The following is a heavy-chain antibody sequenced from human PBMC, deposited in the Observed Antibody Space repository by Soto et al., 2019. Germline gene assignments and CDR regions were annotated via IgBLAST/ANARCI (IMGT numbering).Heavy chain of an antibody. CDR2: ISGSGGST. J-gene: IGHJ4*02. D-gene: IGHD3-10*01. CDR1: VFTFSIYA. CDR3: AKLPHAGSGSYYNVIRDY. Sequence: WGALLVACAASVFTFSIYAMSWVRQAPGKGLEWVSAISGSGGSTYYADSVKGRFTISIDNSKNTLYLQMNSLRAEDTAVYYCAKLPHAGSGSYYNVIRDYWGQGTMVTVSS. V-gene: IGHV3-23*01.